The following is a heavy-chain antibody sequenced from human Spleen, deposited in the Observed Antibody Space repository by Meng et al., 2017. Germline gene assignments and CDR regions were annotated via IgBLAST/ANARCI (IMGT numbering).Heavy chain of an antibody. CDR1: GFIVSSDY. CDR2: LYSGGGT. V-gene: IGHV3-53*01. Sequence: GESLKIFCAASGFIVSSDYMHWLRQAPGKGLEWVSVLYSGGGTYYADSVKGRFTISRDNSKNTVYLQMNSLRAEDTAIYYCARHDWFDPWGQGTLVTVSS. J-gene: IGHJ5*02. CDR3: ARHDWFDP.